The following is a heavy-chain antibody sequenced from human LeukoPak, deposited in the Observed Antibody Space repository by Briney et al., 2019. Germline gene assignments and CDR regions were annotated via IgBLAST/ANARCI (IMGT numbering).Heavy chain of an antibody. J-gene: IGHJ6*02. V-gene: IGHV4-34*01. D-gene: IGHD3-10*01. CDR3: ARGQGVRGVVYYGMDV. CDR1: GGSYSGYY. CDR2: INHSGST. Sequence: KPSETLSLTCAVYGGSYSGYYWSWIRQPPGKGLEWIGEINHSGSTNYNPSLKSRVTISVDTSKNQFSLKLSSVTAADTAVYYCARGQGVRGVVYYGMDVWGQGTTVTVSS.